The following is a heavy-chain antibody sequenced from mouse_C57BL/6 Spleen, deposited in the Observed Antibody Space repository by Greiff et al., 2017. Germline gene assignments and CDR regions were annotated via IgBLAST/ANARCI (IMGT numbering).Heavy chain of an antibody. CDR2: ISSGGDYI. V-gene: IGHV5-9-1*02. CDR1: GFTFSSYA. CDR3: TKVYDYDGDWYFEV. Sequence: EVKVEESGEGLVKPGGSLKLSCAASGFTFSSYAMSWVRQTPEKRLEWVAYISSGGDYIYYADTVKGRFTISRDNARNTLYLQLSSLKSEDTAMYYCTKVYDYDGDWYFEVWGTGTTVTVSS. J-gene: IGHJ1*03. D-gene: IGHD2-4*01.